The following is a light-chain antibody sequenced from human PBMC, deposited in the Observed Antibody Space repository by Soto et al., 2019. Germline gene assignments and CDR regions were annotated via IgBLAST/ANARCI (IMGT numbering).Light chain of an antibody. CDR2: EVS. J-gene: IGLJ1*01. CDR1: SSDVGGYKY. Sequence: QSVLTQPASVSGSPGQSISISCTGTSSDVGGYKYVSWYQQHPGKAPKLMIYEVSNRPSGVSNRFSGSKSGNTASVTISGLQAEDEADYFCSSYSISTAYLFGTGTKVTVL. V-gene: IGLV2-14*01. CDR3: SSYSISTAYL.